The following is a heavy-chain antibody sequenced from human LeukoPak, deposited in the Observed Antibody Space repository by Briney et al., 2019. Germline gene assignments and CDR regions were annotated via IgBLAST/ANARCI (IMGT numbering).Heavy chain of an antibody. D-gene: IGHD2-2*01. CDR3: ARDFVVVPAAHDYYYYGMDV. CDR2: IYYSGST. J-gene: IGHJ6*02. CDR1: GGSISSGGYY. V-gene: IGHV4-31*03. Sequence: KPSQTLSLTCTVSGGSISSGGYYWSWIRQHPGKGLEWIGYIYYSGSTYYNPSLKSRVTISVDTSKNHFSLKLSSVTAADTAVYYCARDFVVVPAAHDYYYYGMDVWGQGTTVTVSS.